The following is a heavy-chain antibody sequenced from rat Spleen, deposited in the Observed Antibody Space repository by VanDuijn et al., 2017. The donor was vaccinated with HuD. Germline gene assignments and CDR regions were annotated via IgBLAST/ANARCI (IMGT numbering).Heavy chain of an antibody. D-gene: IGHD1-4*01. Sequence: EVQLVESGGGLVRPGRSLKLSCAASGFTFSDYYMAWVRQAPTKGLEWVTTISYDGGSTYYRDSVKGRFTISRDNAKSSLYLQMDSLRSEDTATYYCTRGYPGPRGDAWGQGASVTVSS. V-gene: IGHV5-20*01. CDR2: ISYDGGST. CDR3: TRGYPGPRGDA. J-gene: IGHJ4*01. CDR1: GFTFSDYY.